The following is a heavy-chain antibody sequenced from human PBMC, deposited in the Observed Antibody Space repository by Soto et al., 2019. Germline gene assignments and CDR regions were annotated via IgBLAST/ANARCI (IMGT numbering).Heavy chain of an antibody. J-gene: IGHJ4*02. Sequence: GESLKSSCNGAGYTFTNYWIGCVRQRPGKVLEWMGIVYPSDSDARYTPSFQGRVTISADKSINTAYLQWRRLEASDTAIYYCERCVFLTRIGCYTDSWGLGTMVTVSS. V-gene: IGHV5-51*01. D-gene: IGHD3-9*01. CDR2: VYPSDSDA. CDR3: ERCVFLTRIGCYTDS. CDR1: GYTFTNYW.